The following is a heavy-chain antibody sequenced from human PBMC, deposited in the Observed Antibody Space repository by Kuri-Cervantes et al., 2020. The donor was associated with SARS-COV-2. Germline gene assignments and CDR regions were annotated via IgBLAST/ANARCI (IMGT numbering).Heavy chain of an antibody. CDR2: IIPIFGTA. CDR3: AKEIYGSGSYYNGWVYFDY. J-gene: IGHJ4*02. CDR1: GGTFSSYA. V-gene: IGHV1-69*05. Sequence: SVKVSCKASGGTFSSYAISWVRQAPGQGLEWMGGIIPIFGTANYAQKFQGRVTITTDESTSTAYMELNSLRAEDTAVYYCAKEIYGSGSYYNGWVYFDYWGQGTLVTVSS. D-gene: IGHD3-10*01.